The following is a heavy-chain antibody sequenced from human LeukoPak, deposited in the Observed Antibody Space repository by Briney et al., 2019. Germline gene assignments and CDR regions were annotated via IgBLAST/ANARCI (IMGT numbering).Heavy chain of an antibody. CDR2: ISSSSSYI. D-gene: IGHD3-10*01. CDR3: ARGSRQQYYGSGSPQRFDP. CDR1: GFTFSSYS. V-gene: IGHV3-21*01. Sequence: GGSLRLSCAASGFTFSSYSMNWVRQPPGKGLEWVSSISSSSSYIYYADSVKGRFTISRDNAKNSLYLQMNSLRAEDTAVYYCARGSRQQYYGSGSPQRFDPWGQGTLVTVSS. J-gene: IGHJ5*02.